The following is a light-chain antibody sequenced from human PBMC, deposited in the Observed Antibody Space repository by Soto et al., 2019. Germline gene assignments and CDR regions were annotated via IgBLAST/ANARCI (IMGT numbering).Light chain of an antibody. CDR2: GAS. CDR3: QQYNKWPRT. Sequence: EIVLTQSPGTLSLSPGERATLSCRASQSISSDVAWYQQKPGQAPRLLIYGASTTATGIPARFSGSGSGTEFTLTISSLQSEDFAVYNCQQYNKWPRTFGQGTKV. V-gene: IGKV3-15*01. J-gene: IGKJ2*01. CDR1: QSISSD.